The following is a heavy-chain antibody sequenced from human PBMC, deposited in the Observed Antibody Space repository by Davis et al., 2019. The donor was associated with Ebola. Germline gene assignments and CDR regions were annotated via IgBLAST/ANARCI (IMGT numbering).Heavy chain of an antibody. J-gene: IGHJ3*02. CDR2: IYPGDSDT. CDR3: ASFPATSYCSSTSCYGRWYAFDI. V-gene: IGHV5-51*01. D-gene: IGHD2-2*01. CDR1: GYSFTSYW. Sequence: GESLKISCKGSGYSFTSYWIGWVRQMPGKGLEWMGIIYPGDSDTRYSPSFQGQVTISADKSISTAYLQWSSLKASDTAMYYCASFPATSYCSSTSCYGRWYAFDIWGQGTMVTVSS.